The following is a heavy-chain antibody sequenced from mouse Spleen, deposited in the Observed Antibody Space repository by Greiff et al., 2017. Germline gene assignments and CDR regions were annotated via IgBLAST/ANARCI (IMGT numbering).Heavy chain of an antibody. CDR3: AREGGNYYYAMDY. Sequence: EVRLVESGGGLVKPGGSLKLSCAASGFTFSSYAMSWVRQTPEKRLEWVATISSGGSYTYYPDSVKGRFTISRDNAKNTLYLQMSSLRSEDTAMYYCAREGGNYYYAMDYWGQGTSVTVSS. V-gene: IGHV5-9-1*01. J-gene: IGHJ4*01. D-gene: IGHD2-1*01. CDR1: GFTFSSYA. CDR2: ISSGGSYT.